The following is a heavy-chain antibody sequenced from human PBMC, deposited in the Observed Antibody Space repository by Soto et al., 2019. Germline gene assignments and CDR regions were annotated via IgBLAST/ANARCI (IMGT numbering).Heavy chain of an antibody. Sequence: SETLSLTCAVYGGSFSGYYWSWIRQPPGKGLEWIGEINHSGSTNYNPSLKSRVTISVDTSKNQFSLKLSPVTAADTAVYYCARAGITMISAHFDYWGQGTLVTVSS. CDR1: GGSFSGYY. D-gene: IGHD3-22*01. V-gene: IGHV4-34*01. CDR3: ARAGITMISAHFDY. J-gene: IGHJ4*02. CDR2: INHSGST.